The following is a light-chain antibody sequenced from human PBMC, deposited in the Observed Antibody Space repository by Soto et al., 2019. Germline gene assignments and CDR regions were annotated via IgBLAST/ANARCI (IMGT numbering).Light chain of an antibody. CDR1: SSDIGGFNL. CDR2: EVS. J-gene: IGLJ2*01. CDR3: CSYAGSTTL. V-gene: IGLV2-23*02. Sequence: QSALTQPASVSGSPGQSITISCTGTSSDIGGFNLVSWYQQYPDKAPKLIIYEVSERPSGVSDRFSGSKSGNTASLTISGLQAEDEADYYCCSYAGSTTLFGGGTKLTVL.